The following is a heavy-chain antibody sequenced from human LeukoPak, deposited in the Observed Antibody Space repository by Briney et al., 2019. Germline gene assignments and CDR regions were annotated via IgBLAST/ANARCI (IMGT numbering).Heavy chain of an antibody. J-gene: IGHJ3*02. CDR3: AKDMIGGWYGAFDI. Sequence: GRSLRLSCAASGFTFDDYAMHWVRQAPGKGLEWVSGISWNSGSIGYADSVKGRFTISRDNAKNSLYLQMNSLRAEDTALYYCAKDMIGGWYGAFDIWGQGTMVTVSS. D-gene: IGHD2-15*01. CDR1: GFTFDDYA. V-gene: IGHV3-9*01. CDR2: ISWNSGSI.